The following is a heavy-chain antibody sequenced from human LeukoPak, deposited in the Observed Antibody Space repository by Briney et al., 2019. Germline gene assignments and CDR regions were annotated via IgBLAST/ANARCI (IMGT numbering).Heavy chain of an antibody. CDR3: ARGATGTYWDWFDP. Sequence: GGSLRLSCAASGVTFSDHWMTWVRQTPGKGLEWVAHINQDGSEKHFVDSVEGRFTISRDNDNNSMSLQINKLRVEDTAVYYCARGATGTYWDWFDPWGQGTLVTVSS. J-gene: IGHJ5*02. D-gene: IGHD1-26*01. CDR1: GVTFSDHW. CDR2: INQDGSEK. V-gene: IGHV3-7*01.